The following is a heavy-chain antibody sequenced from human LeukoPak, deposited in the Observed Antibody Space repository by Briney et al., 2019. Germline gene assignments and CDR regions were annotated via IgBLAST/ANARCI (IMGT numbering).Heavy chain of an antibody. CDR3: AREISDSSRWYGGFDY. J-gene: IGHJ4*02. Sequence: GGSLRLSCAASGFRVTSNYMSWVRQAPGKGLEWVSVIYSGGSTYYAGSVKGRFILSRDDYKNTLSLQISNLRAEDTAVYFCAREISDSSRWYGGFDYWGQGTLVIVSS. V-gene: IGHV3-53*01. CDR2: IYSGGST. CDR1: GFRVTSNY. D-gene: IGHD6-13*01.